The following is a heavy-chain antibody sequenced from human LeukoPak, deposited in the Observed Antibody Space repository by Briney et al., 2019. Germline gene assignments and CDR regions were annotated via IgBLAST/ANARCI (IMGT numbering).Heavy chain of an antibody. CDR2: ISDYNGNT. J-gene: IGHJ4*02. Sequence: GASVKVSCKASGYTLTSYGISWVRQAPGQGLEWMGWISDYNGNTNYAQKLQGRVTMTTDTSTSTAYMELRSLRSDDTAVYYCARDHPSGVFDYWGQGTLVTVSS. V-gene: IGHV1-18*01. CDR1: GYTLTSYG. D-gene: IGHD6-25*01. CDR3: ARDHPSGVFDY.